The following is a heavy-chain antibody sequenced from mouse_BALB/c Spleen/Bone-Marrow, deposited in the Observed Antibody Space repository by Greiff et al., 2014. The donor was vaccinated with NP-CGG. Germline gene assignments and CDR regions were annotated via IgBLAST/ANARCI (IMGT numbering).Heavy chain of an antibody. D-gene: IGHD1-1*01. CDR3: ARSNYGSSYAMDY. CDR1: GYTFTDYA. Sequence: QVQLKESGPELVRPGVSVKISCKGSGYTFTDYAMHWVKQSHAKSLEWLGVISTYSGNTNYNQKFKGKATMTVDKSSSTAYMELARFTSEDSAIYYCARSNYGSSYAMDYWGQGTSVTVSS. J-gene: IGHJ4*01. CDR2: ISTYSGNT. V-gene: IGHV1-67*01.